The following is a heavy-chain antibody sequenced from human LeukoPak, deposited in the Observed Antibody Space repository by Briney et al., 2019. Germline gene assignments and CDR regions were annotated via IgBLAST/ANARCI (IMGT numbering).Heavy chain of an antibody. CDR1: GGSISSYY. J-gene: IGHJ4*02. V-gene: IGHV4-59*12. CDR3: ARGPRYSYPFDY. D-gene: IGHD5-18*01. CDR2: IYYSGST. Sequence: SETLSLTCTGSGGSISSYYWSWIRQPPGKGLEWIGYIYYSGSTNYNPSLKSRVTISVDTSKNQFSLKLSSVTAADTAVYYCARGPRYSYPFDYWGQGTLVTVSS.